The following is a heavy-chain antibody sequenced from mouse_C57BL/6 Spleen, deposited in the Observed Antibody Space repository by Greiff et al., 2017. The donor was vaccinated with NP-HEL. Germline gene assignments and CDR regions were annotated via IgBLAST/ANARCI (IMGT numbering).Heavy chain of an antibody. D-gene: IGHD1-1*02. CDR3: ERWYQGFAD. V-gene: IGHV1-69*01. Sequence: VQLQQPGAELVMPGASVKLSCKASGYTFTSYWMHWVKQRPGQGLEWIGKIDPSDSYTNYNQKFKGKSTLTVDKSSSTAYMQLSSLTSEDSAVYYCERWYQGFADWGQGTLVTVSA. CDR2: IDPSDSYT. CDR1: GYTFTSYW. J-gene: IGHJ3*01.